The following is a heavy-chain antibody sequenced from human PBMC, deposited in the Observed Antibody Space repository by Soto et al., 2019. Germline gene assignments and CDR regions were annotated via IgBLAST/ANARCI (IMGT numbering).Heavy chain of an antibody. V-gene: IGHV3-23*01. CDR3: AKERGPYQGITIF. J-gene: IGHJ3*01. CDR1: GFTFSSYA. D-gene: IGHD3-3*01. Sequence: EVQLLESGGGLVQPGGSLRLSCAASGFTFSSYAMSWVRQAPGKGLEWVSAISGSAGSTYYADSVKDRFTITRSNSQNTLYRHMNSLRAEDTAVYYCAKERGPYQGITIFWGQGTMVTVSS. CDR2: ISGSAGST.